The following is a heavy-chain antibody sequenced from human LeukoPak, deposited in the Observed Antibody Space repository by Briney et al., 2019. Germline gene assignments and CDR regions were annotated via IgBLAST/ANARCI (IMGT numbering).Heavy chain of an antibody. CDR1: GGSISSGGYY. CDR3: ARTYCGGDCYDDY. J-gene: IGHJ4*02. D-gene: IGHD2-21*02. V-gene: IGHV4-31*03. Sequence: SQTLSLTCTVSGGSISSGGYYWSWIRQHPGQGLEWIGYIYYSGSTYYNPSLKSRVTISVDTSKNQFSLKLSSVTAADTAVYYCARTYCGGDCYDDYWGQGTLVTVSS. CDR2: IYYSGST.